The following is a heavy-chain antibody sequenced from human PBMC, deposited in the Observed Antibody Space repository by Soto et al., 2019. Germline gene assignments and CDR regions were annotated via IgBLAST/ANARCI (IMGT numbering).Heavy chain of an antibody. V-gene: IGHV1-69*01. CDR3: ARSYCSSTSCYPFDY. J-gene: IGHJ4*02. Sequence: QVQLVQSGAEVKKPGSSVKVSCKASGGTFSSYAISWVRQAPGQGLEWMGGNIPIFGTANYAQKFQGRVTITADESTSTAYMELSSLISEDTAVYYCARSYCSSTSCYPFDYWGQGTLVTVSS. CDR1: GGTFSSYA. D-gene: IGHD2-2*01. CDR2: NIPIFGTA.